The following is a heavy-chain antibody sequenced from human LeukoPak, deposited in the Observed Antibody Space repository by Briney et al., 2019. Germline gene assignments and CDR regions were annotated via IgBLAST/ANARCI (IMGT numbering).Heavy chain of an antibody. CDR3: ASQTGSSWRSFDY. J-gene: IGHJ4*02. D-gene: IGHD6-13*01. Sequence: SETLSLTCTVSGGSISSDDYYGSWIRQHPGKGLEWIGYIYYSGSTYYNPSLKSRVTISVDTSKNQFSLKLSSVTAADTAVYYCASQTGSSWRSFDYWGQGTLVTVSS. V-gene: IGHV4-31*03. CDR1: GGSISSDDYY. CDR2: IYYSGST.